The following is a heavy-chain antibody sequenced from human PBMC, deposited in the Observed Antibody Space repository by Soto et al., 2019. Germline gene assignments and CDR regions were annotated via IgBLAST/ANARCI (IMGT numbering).Heavy chain of an antibody. V-gene: IGHV4-30-4*08. D-gene: IGHD3-3*01. CDR1: GGSISSYY. CDR2: IYYSGIT. Sequence: LSITCTFSGGSISSYYWSWIRQPPGKGLEWIGYIYYSGITYYNPSLKSRVTISVDTSKNQFSLKLSSVTAADTAVYYCARDNILGILYGGMDVWGQGTTVTVSS. J-gene: IGHJ6*02. CDR3: ARDNILGILYGGMDV.